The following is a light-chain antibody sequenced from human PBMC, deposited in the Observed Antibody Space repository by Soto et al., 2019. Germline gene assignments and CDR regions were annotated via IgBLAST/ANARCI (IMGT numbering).Light chain of an antibody. CDR3: QQYGSSPG. J-gene: IGKJ4*01. V-gene: IGKV3-20*01. CDR2: DAS. CDR1: QSVSSY. Sequence: EIVLTQSPATLSLSPGERSTLSCRASQSVSSYLAWYQQKPVQAPRLLIYDASNRATGIPARFSGSGSGTDFTLTISRLEPEDFAVYYCQQYGSSPGFGGGTKVDIK.